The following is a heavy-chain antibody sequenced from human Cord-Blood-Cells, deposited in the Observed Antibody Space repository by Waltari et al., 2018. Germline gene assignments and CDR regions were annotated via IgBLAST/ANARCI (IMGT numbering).Heavy chain of an antibody. D-gene: IGHD6-13*01. V-gene: IGHV3-30-3*01. Sequence: QVQLVESGGGVVQPGRSLRLSCAASGFTLSSYAMHWVRQAPGRGLEWVAVITYDGSNKYYAGSVKGRFTISRDNSKNTLYLQMNSLRAEDTAVYYCARASSWYGGVDYWGQGTLVTVSS. CDR2: ITYDGSNK. J-gene: IGHJ4*02. CDR3: ARASSWYGGVDY. CDR1: GFTLSSYA.